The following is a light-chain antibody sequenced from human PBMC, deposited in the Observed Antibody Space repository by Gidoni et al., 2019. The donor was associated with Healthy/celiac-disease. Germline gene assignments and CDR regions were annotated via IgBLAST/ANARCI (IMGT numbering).Light chain of an antibody. V-gene: IGKV3-11*01. Sequence: QSVSSYLAWYQQKPDHAPRLLIYAASNRATGIPARFSGSGSGTDLSLTLSRLVPEDFAVYFCQQRSHWLTFGGGTKVEIK. CDR2: AAS. J-gene: IGKJ4*01. CDR3: QQRSHWLT. CDR1: QSVSSY.